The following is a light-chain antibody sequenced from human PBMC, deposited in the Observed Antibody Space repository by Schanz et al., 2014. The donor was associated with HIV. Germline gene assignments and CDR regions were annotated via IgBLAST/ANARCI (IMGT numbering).Light chain of an antibody. CDR3: QQYNNWPWT. CDR2: GAS. J-gene: IGKJ1*01. CDR1: QSVSSSY. Sequence: EIVLTQSPGTLSLSPGERATLSCRASQSVSSSYFAWYQQKPGQAPRLLIYGASSRATGIPDRFSGSGSGTDFTLTISRLEPEDYAVYHCQQYNNWPWTFGEGTKVEIK. V-gene: IGKV3-20*01.